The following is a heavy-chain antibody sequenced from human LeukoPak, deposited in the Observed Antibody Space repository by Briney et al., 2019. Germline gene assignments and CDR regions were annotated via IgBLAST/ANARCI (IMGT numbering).Heavy chain of an antibody. J-gene: IGHJ6*02. CDR2: ISDSGGST. CDR3: AKDSPYSRSRYGMGG. D-gene: IGHD6-13*01. CDR1: GFTFSSYA. V-gene: IGHV3-23*01. Sequence: PGGSLRLSCAASGFTFSSYAMSWVRQAPGKGLEWVSAISDSGGSTFYADSVKGRFTISRDNSKNTLYLQMNSLRAEDTAVYYGAKDSPYSRSRYGMGGWGQGTTVTVSS.